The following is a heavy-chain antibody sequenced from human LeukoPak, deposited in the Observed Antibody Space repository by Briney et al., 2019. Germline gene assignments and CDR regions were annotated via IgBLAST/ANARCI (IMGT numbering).Heavy chain of an antibody. J-gene: IGHJ6*03. CDR3: ARGALPYHSYMDV. V-gene: IGHV3-48*04. Sequence: PGGSLRLSCAASGFTFTSYAMKWVRQAPGKGLECVSYISSGGSTKDYADSVKGRFTISRDNAKHSLYLQMNSLRAEDTAVYYCARGALPYHSYMDVWGSGTTVTLSS. CDR1: GFTFTSYA. CDR2: ISSGGSTK.